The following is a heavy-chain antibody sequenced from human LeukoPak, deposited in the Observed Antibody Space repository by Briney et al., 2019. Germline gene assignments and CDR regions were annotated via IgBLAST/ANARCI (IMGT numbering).Heavy chain of an antibody. V-gene: IGHV4-39*07. Sequence: SETLSLTCTVSGGSISSSSYYWRWIRQPPGKGLEWIGSIYYRGSTYYNPSLKSRVTISVDTSKNQFSLKLSSVTAADTAVYYCARDNYYDSSGYYYYYGKDVWGQGTTVTVSS. CDR3: ARDNYYDSSGYYYYYGKDV. J-gene: IGHJ6*02. D-gene: IGHD3-22*01. CDR2: IYYRGST. CDR1: GGSISSSSYY.